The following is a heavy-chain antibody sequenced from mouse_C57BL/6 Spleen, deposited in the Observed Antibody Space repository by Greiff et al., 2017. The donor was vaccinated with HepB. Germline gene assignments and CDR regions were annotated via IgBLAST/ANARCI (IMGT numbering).Heavy chain of an antibody. CDR3: ARCGGSAMDY. J-gene: IGHJ4*01. V-gene: IGHV3-6*01. CDR2: ISYDGSN. Sequence: EVQLQESGPGLVKPSQSLSLTCSVTGYSITSGYYWNWIRQFPGNTLEWMGYISYDGSNNYNPSLKNRISITRDTSKNQFFLKLNSVTTEDTATYYCARCGGSAMDYWGQGTSVTVSS. D-gene: IGHD1-1*01. CDR1: GYSITSGYY.